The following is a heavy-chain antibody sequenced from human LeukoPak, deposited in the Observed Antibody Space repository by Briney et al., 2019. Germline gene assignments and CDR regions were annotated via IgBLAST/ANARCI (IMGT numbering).Heavy chain of an antibody. Sequence: HGESLKISCKGSGYSFTSYWIGWVRQMPGKGLEWMGIIYPGDSDTRYSPSFQGQVTISADKSISTAYLQWSSLKASDTAMYYCARSLSPSSGWYRVDYWGQGTLVTVSS. CDR2: IYPGDSDT. CDR1: GYSFTSYW. J-gene: IGHJ4*02. D-gene: IGHD6-19*01. CDR3: ARSLSPSSGWYRVDY. V-gene: IGHV5-51*01.